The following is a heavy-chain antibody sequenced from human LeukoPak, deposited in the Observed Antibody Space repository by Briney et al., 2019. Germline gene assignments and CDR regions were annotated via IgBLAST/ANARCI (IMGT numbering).Heavy chain of an antibody. V-gene: IGHV1-2*02. Sequence: ASVKVSCKASGYTFTDYYFHWVRQAPGQGLEWMGWINPNNGGANYAQRFQGRVTMTTDTSISTAYMELSRLRSDDTAVYYCARGGKSELGTCDYWGQGTLVTVSS. J-gene: IGHJ4*02. D-gene: IGHD7-27*01. CDR3: ARGGKSELGTCDY. CDR1: GYTFTDYY. CDR2: INPNNGGA.